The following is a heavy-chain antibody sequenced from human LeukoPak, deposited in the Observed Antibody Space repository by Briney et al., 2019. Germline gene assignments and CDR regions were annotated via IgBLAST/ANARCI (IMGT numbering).Heavy chain of an antibody. V-gene: IGHV3-23*01. D-gene: IGHD6-19*01. Sequence: PGGSLRLSCAASGFTFSSYAMSWVRQAPGKGLEWVSAISGSGGSTYYADSVKGRFTISRDNSKNTLYLQMNSLRAEDTAVYYSAKDLPRSPPNSGPWDYWGQGTLVTVSS. J-gene: IGHJ4*02. CDR1: GFTFSSYA. CDR3: AKDLPRSPPNSGPWDY. CDR2: ISGSGGST.